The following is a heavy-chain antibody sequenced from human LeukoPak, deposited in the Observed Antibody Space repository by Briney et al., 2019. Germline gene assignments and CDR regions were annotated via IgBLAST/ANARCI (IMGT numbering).Heavy chain of an antibody. CDR3: AKDPRSYGDYVY. CDR1: GFTFSSYA. Sequence: GGSLRLSCAASGFTFSSYAMSWVRQAPEKGLEWVSAISGSGGTTYYADSVKGRFTISRDNSKNTLYLQTNSLRAEDTAVYYCAKDPRSYGDYVYWGQGTLVTVSS. CDR2: ISGSGGTT. D-gene: IGHD4-17*01. J-gene: IGHJ4*02. V-gene: IGHV3-23*01.